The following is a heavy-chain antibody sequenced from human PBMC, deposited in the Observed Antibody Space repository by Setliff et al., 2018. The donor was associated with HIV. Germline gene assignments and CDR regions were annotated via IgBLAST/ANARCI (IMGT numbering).Heavy chain of an antibody. CDR3: AGEIPYSFGSYFDY. D-gene: IGHD5-18*01. CDR1: GASISSGNW. J-gene: IGHJ4*02. CDR2: IYYSGST. Sequence: PSETLSLTCAVSGASISSGNWWSWVRQSPGKGLEWIGSIYYSGSTYYNPSLKSRVTISVDTSKNQFSLKLSSVTAADTAVDYCAGEIPYSFGSYFDYWGQGTLVTVS. V-gene: IGHV4-4*02.